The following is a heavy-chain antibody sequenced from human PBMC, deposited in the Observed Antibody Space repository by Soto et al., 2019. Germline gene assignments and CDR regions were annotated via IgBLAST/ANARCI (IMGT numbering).Heavy chain of an antibody. CDR1: GGSISSSSYY. CDR2: IYYSGST. D-gene: IGHD3-16*01. CDR3: ARCDDYTGAFDI. V-gene: IGHV4-39*01. Sequence: PSETLSLTCTVSGGSISSSSYYWGWIRQPPGKGLEWIGSIYYSGSTYYNQSLKSRVTISVDTSKNQFSLKLSSVTAADTAVYYCARCDDYTGAFDIWGQGTMVTVSS. J-gene: IGHJ3*02.